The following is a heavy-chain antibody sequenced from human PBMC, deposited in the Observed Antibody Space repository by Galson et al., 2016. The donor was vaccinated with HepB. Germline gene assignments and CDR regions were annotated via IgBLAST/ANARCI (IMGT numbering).Heavy chain of an antibody. J-gene: IGHJ4*02. D-gene: IGHD3-9*01. CDR2: ISPYNGNT. CDR1: GYTFTNYG. Sequence: SVKVSCKASGYTFTNYGISWVRQAPGQGLEWLGWISPYNGNTNSVQKLQGRVTLTRDTSTNTAYMELRSLRSDDTAMYYCPRDRILTGFDLINFDFWGQGTLVTVSS. V-gene: IGHV1-18*01. CDR3: PRDRILTGFDLINFDF.